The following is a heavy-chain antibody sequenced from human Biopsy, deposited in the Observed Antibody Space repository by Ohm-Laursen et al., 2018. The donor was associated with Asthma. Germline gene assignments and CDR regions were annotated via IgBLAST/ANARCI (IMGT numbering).Heavy chain of an antibody. Sequence: SLRLSCTASGLNFEDYVMHWVRQAPGKGLEWVSGISWNSRSIGYGDSVKGRFTISRDNTKNSLYLQMNSLSPEDTAMYNCRALPTRTMYFDSWGQGTLVTVSS. J-gene: IGHJ4*02. CDR1: GLNFEDYV. D-gene: IGHD4/OR15-4a*01. V-gene: IGHV3-9*01. CDR2: ISWNSRSI. CDR3: RALPTRTMYFDS.